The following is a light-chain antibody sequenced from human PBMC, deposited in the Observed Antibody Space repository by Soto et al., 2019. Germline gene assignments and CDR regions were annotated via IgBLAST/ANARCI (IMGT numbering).Light chain of an antibody. J-gene: IGKJ5*01. V-gene: IGKV1-12*01. Sequence: DIQMTQSPSSVSASVGDRVTITCRASQGIRSWLAWYQQKPGTAPKLLIYAASTLQSGVPSRFSGSGSGTHFSLTISSLQPDDFATYYCQQANSFPITFGQGTRLEIK. CDR1: QGIRSW. CDR3: QQANSFPIT. CDR2: AAS.